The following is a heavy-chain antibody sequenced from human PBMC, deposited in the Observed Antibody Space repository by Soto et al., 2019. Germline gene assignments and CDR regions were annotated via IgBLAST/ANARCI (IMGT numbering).Heavy chain of an antibody. CDR1: GYTFTSYD. J-gene: IGHJ5*02. CDR3: ARRKRRSSSSWFDP. V-gene: IGHV1-8*01. D-gene: IGHD6-6*01. Sequence: QVQLVQSGAEVKKPGASVKVSCKASGYTFTSYDINWVRQATGQGLEWMGWMNPNSGNTGYAQKFQGRVTMTRNTSISTDYMELSSLRSEDTAVYYCARRKRRSSSSWFDPWGQGTLVTVSS. CDR2: MNPNSGNT.